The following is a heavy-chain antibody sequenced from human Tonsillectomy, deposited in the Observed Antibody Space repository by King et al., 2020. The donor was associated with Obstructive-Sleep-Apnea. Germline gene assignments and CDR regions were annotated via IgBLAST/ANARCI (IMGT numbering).Heavy chain of an antibody. CDR1: GFTFSSYR. Sequence: VQLVESGGGLVQPGGSLRLSCAASGFTFSSYRMNWVRQAPGKGLEWVSYISTSSSTIYYADSVKGRFTISRDNAKNSLYLQMNSLRAEDTAVYYCAREDGSYYYYYGMDVWGQGTTVTVSS. J-gene: IGHJ6*02. V-gene: IGHV3-48*04. CDR3: AREDGSYYYYYGMDV. D-gene: IGHD1-26*01. CDR2: ISTSSSTI.